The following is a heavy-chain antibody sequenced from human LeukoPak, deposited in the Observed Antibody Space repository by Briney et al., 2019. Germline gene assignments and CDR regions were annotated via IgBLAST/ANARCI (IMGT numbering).Heavy chain of an antibody. Sequence: SVKVSCKASGGTFSSYAISWVRQAPGQGLEWMGGIIPIFGTANYAQKFQGRVTITADKSTSTAYMELSSLRSEDTAVYYCAREYSSSRYYYYMDVWGKGTTVTVSS. CDR1: GGTFSSYA. V-gene: IGHV1-69*06. J-gene: IGHJ6*03. CDR2: IIPIFGTA. CDR3: AREYSSSRYYYYMDV. D-gene: IGHD6-13*01.